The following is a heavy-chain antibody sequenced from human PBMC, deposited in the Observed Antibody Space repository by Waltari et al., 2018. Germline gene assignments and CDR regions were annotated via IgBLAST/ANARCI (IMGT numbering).Heavy chain of an antibody. Sequence: QVQLVQSGAEVKRPGASVKVSCKASGYTFTGNYIHWVRQAPGQGLEWMGWIHPNSGATDYAQKFRGRVTMTLDTSITTVYMELGWLGSEDTAIYYCARAWFNSGFDYWGQGSLVAVSS. CDR1: GYTFTGNY. V-gene: IGHV1-2*02. CDR3: ARAWFNSGFDY. CDR2: IHPNSGAT. J-gene: IGHJ4*02. D-gene: IGHD1-26*01.